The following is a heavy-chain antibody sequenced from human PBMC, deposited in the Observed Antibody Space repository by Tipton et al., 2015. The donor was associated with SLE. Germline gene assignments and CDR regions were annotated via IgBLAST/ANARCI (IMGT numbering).Heavy chain of an antibody. V-gene: IGHV4-59*12. D-gene: IGHD3-16*01. J-gene: IGHJ5*02. CDR3: ARDTGNWGNEFDP. CDR1: GGSINTFY. Sequence: TLSLTCSVSGGSINTFYWSWIRQPPGKGLEWIGYVFYSWSTYYNPSLKSRVTISVDTSKNQFSLRLTSVSAADTAVYFCARDTGNWGNEFDPWGQGTLVTVSS. CDR2: VFYSWST.